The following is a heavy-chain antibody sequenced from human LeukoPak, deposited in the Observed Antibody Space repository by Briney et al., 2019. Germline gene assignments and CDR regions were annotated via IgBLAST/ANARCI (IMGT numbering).Heavy chain of an antibody. Sequence: SQTLSLTCNVSGVAISSSGGYYWSWIRLNPGKGLEWIGHIYYTGSAYYNPSLKSRIAMSVDTSRNQVSLKLTAVTAADTAVYYCASDQGFGGLAFAYWGKGTTVTVSS. V-gene: IGHV4-31*03. CDR2: IYYTGSA. D-gene: IGHD3-10*01. J-gene: IGHJ6*04. CDR3: ASDQGFGGLAFAY. CDR1: GVAISSSGGYY.